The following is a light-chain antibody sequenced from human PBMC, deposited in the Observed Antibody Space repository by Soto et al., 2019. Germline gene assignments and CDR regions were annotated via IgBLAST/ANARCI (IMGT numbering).Light chain of an antibody. J-gene: IGKJ3*01. CDR2: WAP. V-gene: IGKV4-1*01. CDR1: QSVLYSSNNKNY. CDR3: QQYYSIPLT. Sequence: DIVMTQSPDSLAVSLGERATINCKSSQSVLYSSNNKNYLAWYQQKPGQPLKLLIYWAPTRESGVPDRFSGSGSGADFTLTISSLQAEDVAVYYCQQYYSIPLTFGPGTKVDIK.